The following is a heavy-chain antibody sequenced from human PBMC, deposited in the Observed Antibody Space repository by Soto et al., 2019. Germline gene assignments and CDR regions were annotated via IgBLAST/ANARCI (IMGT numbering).Heavy chain of an antibody. V-gene: IGHV4-30-4*01. CDR1: GGSISSGDYY. D-gene: IGHD2-2*01. Sequence: PLETLSLTCTVSGGSISSGDYYWSWIRQPPGKGLEWIGYIYYSGSTYYNPSLKSRVIISVDTSKNQFSLKLSSVTAADTAVYYCARGGVVVVPAAMDKPYYYYGMDVWGQGTTVTVSS. CDR2: IYYSGST. J-gene: IGHJ6*02. CDR3: ARGGVVVVPAAMDKPYYYYGMDV.